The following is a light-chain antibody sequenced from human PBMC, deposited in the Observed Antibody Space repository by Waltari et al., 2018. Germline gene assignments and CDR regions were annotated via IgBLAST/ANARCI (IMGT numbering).Light chain of an antibody. V-gene: IGLV1-51*01. J-gene: IGLJ3*02. CDR2: EDY. Sequence: QSVLTQPPSVSAAPGQKVSISCSGSPPNIGNNYVSCYQQFPGTAPKLIIYEDYSRPSGIPDRFSGSKSGASATLDITGLQTGDEADYYCGAWDSSLGVGVLGGGTRVTVL. CDR3: GAWDSSLGVGV. CDR1: PPNIGNNY.